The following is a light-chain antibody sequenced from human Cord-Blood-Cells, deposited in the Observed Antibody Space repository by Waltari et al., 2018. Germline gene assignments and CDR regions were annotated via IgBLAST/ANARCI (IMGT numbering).Light chain of an antibody. CDR2: EVS. CDR3: SSYAGSNNLV. V-gene: IGLV2-8*01. J-gene: IGLJ3*02. Sequence: QSALTQPPSASGSPGQSVTISCPGPSSDVGGYNYVSWYQQHPGKAPKLMIYEVSKRPSGVPGRFSGSKSGNTASLTVSGLQAEDEADYYCSSYAGSNNLVFSGGTKLTVL. CDR1: SSDVGGYNY.